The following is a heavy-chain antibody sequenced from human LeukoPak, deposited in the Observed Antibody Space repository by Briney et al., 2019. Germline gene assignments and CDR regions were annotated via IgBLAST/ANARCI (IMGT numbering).Heavy chain of an antibody. CDR2: VSHSGTT. V-gene: IGHV4-39*07. CDR1: GGYMSDYY. D-gene: IGHD3-3*01. CDR3: AIDMNDFWSGPPINTRGNWFDP. Sequence: SETLFLTCTVSGGYMSDYYWGWIRQPPGEGLEWIGTVSHSGTTYYNPSLESPATISLDTSKDQFSLKLSSVTAADTAVYYCAIDMNDFWSGPPINTRGNWFDPWGQGTLVTVSS. J-gene: IGHJ5*02.